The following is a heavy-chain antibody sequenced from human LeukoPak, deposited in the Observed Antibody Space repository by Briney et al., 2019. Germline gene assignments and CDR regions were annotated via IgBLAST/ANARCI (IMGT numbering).Heavy chain of an antibody. Sequence: PSQTLSLTCTVSGGSISSGGYYWSWIRQPPGKDLEWIGYIYHSGSTYYNPSLKSRVTISVDRSKNQFSLKLSSVTAADTAVYYCARAPGGDYYGSGLAIILDYWGQGTLVTVSS. D-gene: IGHD3-10*01. CDR3: ARAPGGDYYGSGLAIILDY. V-gene: IGHV4-30-2*01. CDR2: IYHSGST. CDR1: GGSISSGGYY. J-gene: IGHJ4*02.